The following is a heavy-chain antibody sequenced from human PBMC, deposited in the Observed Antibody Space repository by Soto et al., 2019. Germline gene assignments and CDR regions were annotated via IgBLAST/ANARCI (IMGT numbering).Heavy chain of an antibody. Sequence: VQLVESGGGVVQPGRSLRLSCAASGFTFSNYAMHWVRQAPGKGLEWVALILYDGRNKYYADSVKGRFTLSRDNSKNTLYLQMNSLRAEDTAVYYCAKVNTAMALDYWGQGTLIAVSS. CDR1: GFTFSNYA. CDR2: ILYDGRNK. V-gene: IGHV3-30*18. D-gene: IGHD5-18*01. J-gene: IGHJ4*02. CDR3: AKVNTAMALDY.